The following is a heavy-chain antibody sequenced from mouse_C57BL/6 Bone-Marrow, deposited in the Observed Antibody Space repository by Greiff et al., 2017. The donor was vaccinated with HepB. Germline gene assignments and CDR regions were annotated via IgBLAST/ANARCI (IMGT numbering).Heavy chain of an antibody. Sequence: EVQRVESGGGLVQPGGSLKLSCAASGFTFSDYYMYWVRQTPEKRLEWVAYISNGGGSTYYPDTVKGRFTISRDNAKNTLYLQMSRLKSEDTAMYYCARHTAYYGSSYWYFDVWGTGTTVTVSS. V-gene: IGHV5-12*01. CDR2: ISNGGGST. J-gene: IGHJ1*03. CDR3: ARHTAYYGSSYWYFDV. D-gene: IGHD1-1*01. CDR1: GFTFSDYY.